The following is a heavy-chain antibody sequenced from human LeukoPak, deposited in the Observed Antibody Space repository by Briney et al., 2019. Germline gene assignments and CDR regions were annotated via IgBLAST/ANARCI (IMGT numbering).Heavy chain of an antibody. V-gene: IGHV4-34*01. CDR3: ARGGGRERRFGY. J-gene: IGHJ4*02. D-gene: IGHD1-1*01. CDR1: GGSFSGYY. CDR2: INHSGST. Sequence: PSETLSLTCAVYGGSFSGYYWSWIRQPPGKGLEWIGEINHSGSTNYNPSLKSRVTISVDTSKNQFSLKLSSVTAADTAVYYCARGGGRERRFGYWGQGTLVTASS.